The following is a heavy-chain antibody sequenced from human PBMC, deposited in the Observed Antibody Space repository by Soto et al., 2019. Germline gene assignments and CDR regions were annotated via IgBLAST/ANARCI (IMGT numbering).Heavy chain of an antibody. V-gene: IGHV5-51*01. J-gene: IGHJ6*02. CDR1: GYSFTSYW. Sequence: GESLKISCKGSGYSFTSYWIGWVRQMPGKGLEWMGIIYPGDSDTRYSPSFQGQVTISADKSISTAYLQWSSLKASDTAMYYCARAWGRYYYYYGMDVWGQGTTVTVSS. CDR2: IYPGDSDT. CDR3: ARAWGRYYYYYGMDV. D-gene: IGHD3-16*01.